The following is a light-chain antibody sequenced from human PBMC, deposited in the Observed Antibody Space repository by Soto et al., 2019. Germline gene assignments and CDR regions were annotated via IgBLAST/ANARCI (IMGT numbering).Light chain of an antibody. J-gene: IGKJ1*01. Sequence: EIVLTHSPATLSLSPWEIATLSCGASQTVSSSYLAWYQQKPGLAPRLLIYDVSNRATGIPARFSGSGSGTEFTLTISSLQPDDFATYYCQHYNSYSEAFGHGTKVDIK. CDR1: QTVSSSY. V-gene: IGKV3D-20*01. CDR3: QHYNSYSEA. CDR2: DVS.